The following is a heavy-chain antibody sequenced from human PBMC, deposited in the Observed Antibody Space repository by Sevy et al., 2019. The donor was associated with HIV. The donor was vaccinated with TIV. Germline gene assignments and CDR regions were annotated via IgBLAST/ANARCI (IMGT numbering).Heavy chain of an antibody. CDR2: IYHSGST. J-gene: IGHJ5*02. V-gene: IGHV4-30-2*01. Sequence: SETLSLTCAVSGGSISSGGYSWSWIRQPPGKGLEWIGYIYHSGSTYYNPSLKSRVTISVDRSKNQFSLKLSSVTAADTAVYYCARAVSIRAAGTRGWFDPWGQGTLVTVSS. CDR1: GGSISSGGYS. D-gene: IGHD6-13*01. CDR3: ARAVSIRAAGTRGWFDP.